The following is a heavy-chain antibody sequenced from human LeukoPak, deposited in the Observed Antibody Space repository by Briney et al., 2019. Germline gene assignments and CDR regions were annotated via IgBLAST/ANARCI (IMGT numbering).Heavy chain of an antibody. CDR3: ARGGQYSGYYYFDY. V-gene: IGHV3-7*01. Sequence: GGSLRLSCTASEFTFSNYWMSWVRQAPGKGLERVANIKQEGSETYSVDSVKGRFTISRDNAKNSLYLQMNSLRAEDTALYYCARGGQYSGYYYFDYWGQGTLVTVSS. CDR1: EFTFSNYW. CDR2: IKQEGSET. J-gene: IGHJ4*02. D-gene: IGHD3-22*01.